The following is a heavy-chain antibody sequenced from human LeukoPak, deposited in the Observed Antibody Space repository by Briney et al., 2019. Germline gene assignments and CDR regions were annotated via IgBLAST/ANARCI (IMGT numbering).Heavy chain of an antibody. V-gene: IGHV4-39*01. CDR3: ARNMVVILVAKRIDAVDI. J-gene: IGHJ3*02. D-gene: IGHD3-22*01. CDR2: IFNAGST. Sequence: PSETLSLTCTVSGASMSTNTYYWAWIRQSPGKGLEWIGSIFNAGSTFYNPSLTSRVTMSVDTSKNLFTLKLSSVTAADTAMYYCARNMVVILVAKRIDAVDIWGQGTMVTVSS. CDR1: GASMSTNTYY.